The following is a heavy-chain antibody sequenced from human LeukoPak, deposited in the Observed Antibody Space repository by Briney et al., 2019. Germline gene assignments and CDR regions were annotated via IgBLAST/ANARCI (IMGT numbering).Heavy chain of an antibody. J-gene: IGHJ4*02. Sequence: GGSLRLSCEASGSPFSGYNLHWVRQAPGKGLEWVALVSHDGPSKYYADSVKGRFTISRDNSKNTLYLQMNSLRAEDTAVYYCAKSHTMAQSDYGDFGYWGQGTLVTVSS. CDR1: GSPFSGYN. CDR3: AKSHTMAQSDYGDFGY. CDR2: VSHDGPSK. D-gene: IGHD4-17*01. V-gene: IGHV3-30*04.